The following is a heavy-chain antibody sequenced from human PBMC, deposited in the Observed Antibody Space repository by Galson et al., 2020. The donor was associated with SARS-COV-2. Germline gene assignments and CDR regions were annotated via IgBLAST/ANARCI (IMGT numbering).Heavy chain of an antibody. J-gene: IGHJ6*02. Sequence: SGPTLVKPTQTLTLTCTFSGFSLSTSGMCVSWIRQPPGKALEWLALIDWDDDKYYSTSLKTRLTISKDTSKNQVVLTMTNMDPVDTATYYCGRTPRQVWPIYYYCGMDVWGQGTSVTVAS. D-gene: IGHD5-18*01. CDR2: IDWDDDK. V-gene: IGHV2-70*01. CDR1: GFSLSTSGMC. CDR3: GRTPRQVWPIYYYCGMDV.